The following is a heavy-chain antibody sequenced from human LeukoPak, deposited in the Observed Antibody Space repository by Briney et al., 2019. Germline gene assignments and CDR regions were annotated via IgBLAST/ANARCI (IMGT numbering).Heavy chain of an antibody. J-gene: IGHJ6*03. V-gene: IGHV4-39*01. CDR2: IYYSGST. CDR3: ARHTIYSGSYYFTPEYHYYMDV. CDR1: GGSISSSSYY. Sequence: PSETLSLTCTVSGGSISSSSYYWGWIRQPPGKGLEWIGSIYYSGSTYYNPSLKSRVTISVDTSKNQFSLKLSSVTAADTAVYYCARHTIYSGSYYFTPEYHYYMDVWGKGTTVTISS. D-gene: IGHD1-26*01.